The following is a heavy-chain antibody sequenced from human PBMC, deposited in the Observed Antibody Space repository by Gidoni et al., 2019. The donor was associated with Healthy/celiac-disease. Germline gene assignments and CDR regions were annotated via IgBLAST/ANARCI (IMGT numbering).Heavy chain of an antibody. V-gene: IGHV3-23*01. CDR2: ISGSGGST. D-gene: IGHD4-17*01. CDR1: AFTFSSYA. J-gene: IGHJ4*02. CDR3: AILTTVTTTGDY. Sequence: EVQLLESGGGLVQPGGSLRLSCAASAFTFSSYAMSWVRQAPGKGLEWVSAISGSGGSTYYADSVKGRFTISRDNSKNTLYLQMNSLRAEDTAVYYCAILTTVTTTGDYWGQGTLVTVSS.